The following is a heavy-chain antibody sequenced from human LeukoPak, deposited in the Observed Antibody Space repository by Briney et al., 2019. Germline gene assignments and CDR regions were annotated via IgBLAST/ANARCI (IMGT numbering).Heavy chain of an antibody. CDR2: LDYSGST. Sequence: SETLSLTCTVSGGSISSYYWSWIRQPPGKELEWIGYLDYSGSTNFNPSLNGRVSISRDTSKNLFSLRLRSVTAADTAVYFCARGRVSSSTWYSTYYYYFYMDVWGKGTTVTVSS. J-gene: IGHJ6*03. V-gene: IGHV4-59*01. D-gene: IGHD1-1*01. CDR3: ARGRVSSSTWYSTYYYYFYMDV. CDR1: GGSISSYY.